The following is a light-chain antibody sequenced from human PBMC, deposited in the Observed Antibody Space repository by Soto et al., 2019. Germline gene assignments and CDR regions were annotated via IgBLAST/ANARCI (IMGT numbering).Light chain of an antibody. Sequence: QSALTQPRSVSGSPGQSVTISCTGTSSDVGGYNYVSWYQHHPGKAPKLIIYDVRKRPSGVPDRFSGSKSGNTASLNISGPQAEDESDYYCCSYADTVRLFGGGTQLTVL. CDR1: SSDVGGYNY. CDR2: DVR. J-gene: IGLJ2*01. V-gene: IGLV2-11*01. CDR3: CSYADTVRL.